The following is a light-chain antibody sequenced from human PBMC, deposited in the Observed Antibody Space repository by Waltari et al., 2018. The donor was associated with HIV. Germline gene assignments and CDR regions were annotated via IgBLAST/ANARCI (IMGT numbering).Light chain of an antibody. CDR1: SGSVTTSYY. J-gene: IGLJ2*01. Sequence: QTVVTQEPSFSVSPGGTVTLTCGLNSGSVTTSYYPSWYQQTPGQAPRTLIYSTNSRSSGVPDRFSGSILGNKAALTITGAQADDECDYYCALYMGSAILVGGGTKLTVL. V-gene: IGLV8-61*01. CDR2: STN. CDR3: ALYMGSAIL.